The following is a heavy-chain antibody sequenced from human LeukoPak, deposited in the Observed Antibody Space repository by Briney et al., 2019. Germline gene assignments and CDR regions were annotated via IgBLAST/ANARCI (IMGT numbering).Heavy chain of an antibody. V-gene: IGHV5-51*01. CDR2: IYPADSDT. D-gene: IGHD6-19*01. Sequence: GESLKISCKGSGYGFTSYCIAWVRQKPGKGLEYMGIIYPADSDTRYSPSLQGQVTISADKSISTAYLQWSSLKASDTAIYYCARLGTRSLRAVPGTTEFDYWGQGTLVTVSS. J-gene: IGHJ4*02. CDR1: GYGFTSYC. CDR3: ARLGTRSLRAVPGTTEFDY.